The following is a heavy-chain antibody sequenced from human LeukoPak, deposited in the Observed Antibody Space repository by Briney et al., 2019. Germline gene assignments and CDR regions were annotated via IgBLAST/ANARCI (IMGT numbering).Heavy chain of an antibody. D-gene: IGHD3-3*02. Sequence: GGSLRLSCAASGFTFSSYSMNWVRQAPGKGLEWVSSISSSSSYIYYADSVKGRFTISRDNAKNSLYLQMNSLRAEDTAVYYCARDGISGYYYYYGMDVWGQGTTVTVSS. J-gene: IGHJ6*02. V-gene: IGHV3-21*01. CDR2: ISSSSSYI. CDR3: ARDGISGYYYYYGMDV. CDR1: GFTFSSYS.